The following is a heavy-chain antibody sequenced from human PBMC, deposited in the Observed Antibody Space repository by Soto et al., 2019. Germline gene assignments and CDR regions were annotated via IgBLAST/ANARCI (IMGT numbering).Heavy chain of an antibody. CDR2: INAGNGNT. J-gene: IGHJ5*02. Sequence: ASVKVSCKASGCTFTSYAMHWVRQAPGQRLEWMGWINAGNGNTKYSQKFQGRVTITRDTSASTAYMELSSLRSEDTAVYYCARDRAAAQFDPWGQGTLVTVSS. D-gene: IGHD6-13*01. CDR1: GCTFTSYA. CDR3: ARDRAAAQFDP. V-gene: IGHV1-3*01.